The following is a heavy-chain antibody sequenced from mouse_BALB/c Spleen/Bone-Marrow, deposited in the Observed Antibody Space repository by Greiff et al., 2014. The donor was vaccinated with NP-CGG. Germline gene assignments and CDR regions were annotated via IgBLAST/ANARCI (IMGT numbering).Heavy chain of an antibody. Sequence: EVQLQQSGPGLVKPSQSLSLTCTVTGYSITSDYAWNWIRQFPGNKLEWMGYISYSGSASYNPSLKSRISITRDTSKNQFFLQLNSVTTEDTATYYCARRRYYYGAMDYWGQGTSATVSS. V-gene: IGHV3-2*02. D-gene: IGHD1-1*01. CDR2: ISYSGSA. J-gene: IGHJ4*01. CDR3: ARRRYYYGAMDY. CDR1: GYSITSDYA.